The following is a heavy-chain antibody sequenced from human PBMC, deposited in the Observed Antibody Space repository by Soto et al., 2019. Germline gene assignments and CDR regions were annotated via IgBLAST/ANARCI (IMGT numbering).Heavy chain of an antibody. J-gene: IGHJ3*02. D-gene: IGHD3-3*01. CDR1: GFTFSSYW. V-gene: IGHV3-7*05. Sequence: GGSLRLSCAASGFTFSSYWMSWVRQAPGKGLEWVANIKQDGSEKYYVDSVKGRFTISRDNAKNSLYLQMNSLRAEDTAVYYYARGGPPPTYYDFWSGPREDAFDIWGQGTMVTVSS. CDR2: IKQDGSEK. CDR3: ARGGPPPTYYDFWSGPREDAFDI.